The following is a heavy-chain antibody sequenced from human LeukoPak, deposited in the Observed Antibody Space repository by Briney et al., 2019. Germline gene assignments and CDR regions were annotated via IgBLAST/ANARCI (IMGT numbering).Heavy chain of an antibody. CDR2: INPNSGGT. V-gene: IGHV1-2*02. CDR3: ARDRSPFSYWFDP. CDR1: GYTSTGYY. Sequence: GASVKVSCKASGYTSTGYYMHWVRQAPGQGLEWMGWINPNSGGTNYAQKFQGRVTMTRDTSISTAYMELSRLRSDDTAVYYCARDRSPFSYWFDPWGQGTLVTDSS. D-gene: IGHD2-15*01. J-gene: IGHJ5*02.